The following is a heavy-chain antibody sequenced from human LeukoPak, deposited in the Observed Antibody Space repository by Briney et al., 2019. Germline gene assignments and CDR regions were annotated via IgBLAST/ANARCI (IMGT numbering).Heavy chain of an antibody. CDR1: GGSFSGYY. J-gene: IGHJ4*02. CDR3: AREAPRYCSSTSCYVVDY. V-gene: IGHV4-34*01. CDR2: INHSGST. D-gene: IGHD2-2*01. Sequence: SETLSLTCAVYGGSFSGYYWRWIRQPPGKGLEWIGEINHSGSTNYNPSLKSRVTISVDTSKNQFSLKLGAVTAADTAVYYCAREAPRYCSSTSCYVVDYWGEGTLVSVS.